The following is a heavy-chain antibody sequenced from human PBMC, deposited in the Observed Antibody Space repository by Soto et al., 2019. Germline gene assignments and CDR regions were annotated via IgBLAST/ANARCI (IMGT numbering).Heavy chain of an antibody. Sequence: EVQLLESGGGLVQPGGSLRLPCAASGFTFSDYSMNWVRQAPGRGLEWVSTISSGGLSTYFADSVQGRFTISRDNSNEKVYLQMNNLRADDTAVYFCSKAPGDYYYMDVWGKGTTVTVSS. CDR1: GFTFSDYS. CDR3: SKAPGDYYYMDV. CDR2: ISSGGLST. J-gene: IGHJ6*03. V-gene: IGHV3-23*01.